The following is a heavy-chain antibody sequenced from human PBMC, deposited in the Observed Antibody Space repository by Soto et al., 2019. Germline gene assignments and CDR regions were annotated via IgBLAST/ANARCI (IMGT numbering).Heavy chain of an antibody. CDR2: IYYSGST. CDR1: GGSISSGGYY. J-gene: IGHJ6*02. Sequence: PSETLSLTCTVSGGSISSGGYYWSWIRQHPGKGLEWIGYIYYSGSTYYNPSLKSRVTISVDTPKNQFSLKLSSVTAADTAVYYCARDRSRNWSGYYGYYYYGMDVWGQGTTVTVSS. D-gene: IGHD3-3*01. V-gene: IGHV4-31*03. CDR3: ARDRSRNWSGYYGYYYYGMDV.